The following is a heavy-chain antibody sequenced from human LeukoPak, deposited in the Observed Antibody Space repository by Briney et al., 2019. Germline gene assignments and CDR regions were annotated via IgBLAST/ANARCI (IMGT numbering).Heavy chain of an antibody. J-gene: IGHJ1*01. CDR1: GFSFSNYA. V-gene: IGHV3-23*01. CDR2: ISGSGDRT. CDR3: AKDIRSSWYYFQD. Sequence: GGSLRLSCAAPGFSFSNYAMTWVRQAPGKGLEWVSTISGSGDRTYYADSVRGRFTISRDNSKNTLYVQMNSLRAEDTAVYYCAKDIRSSWYYFQDWARAPWSPSPQ. D-gene: IGHD6-13*01.